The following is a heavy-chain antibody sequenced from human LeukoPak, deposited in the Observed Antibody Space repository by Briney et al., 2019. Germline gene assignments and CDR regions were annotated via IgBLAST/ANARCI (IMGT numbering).Heavy chain of an antibody. CDR1: GFAFSSYG. CDR2: IHYDSSTE. D-gene: IGHD3-3*01. CDR3: AKDLSEWPDAFDI. V-gene: IGHV3-30*02. Sequence: QPGGSLRLSCAASGFAFSSYGMHWVRQAPGKGLEWVAYIHYDSSTEDYADSVKGRFTISRDNSKNTLFLQMNNLRAEDTAVYYCAKDLSEWPDAFDIWGQGTMVTVSS. J-gene: IGHJ3*02.